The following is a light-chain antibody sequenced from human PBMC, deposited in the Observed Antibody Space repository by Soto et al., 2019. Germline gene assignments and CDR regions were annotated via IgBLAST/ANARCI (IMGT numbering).Light chain of an antibody. CDR2: WAS. CDR3: QQYYSTPRT. V-gene: IGKV4-1*01. Sequence: DIVMTQSPDSLAVSLGERATINCKSSQSVLYSSNNKNYLAWYQQKPGQPPKLLIYWASTRESCVPDRFSGSESGTDFTLTSSILQAEDVADYYCQQYYSTPRTFGQGTKVEIK. J-gene: IGKJ1*01. CDR1: QSVLYSSNNKNY.